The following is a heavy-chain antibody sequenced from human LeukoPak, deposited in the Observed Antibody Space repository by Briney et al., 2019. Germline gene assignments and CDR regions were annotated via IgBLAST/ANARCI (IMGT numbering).Heavy chain of an antibody. D-gene: IGHD4-11*01. J-gene: IGHJ6*02. CDR3: ARVGGSNFYNYGMGV. Sequence: SETLSLTCTVSDDSIGNYYWSWIRQSPGKGLEWIGYIYFSGSTNYNPSLKRRVTMSVVTSKNQFSLRLTSVTAADTATYYCARVGGSNFYNYGMGVWGQGTTVIVSS. CDR1: DDSIGNYY. CDR2: IYFSGST. V-gene: IGHV4-59*01.